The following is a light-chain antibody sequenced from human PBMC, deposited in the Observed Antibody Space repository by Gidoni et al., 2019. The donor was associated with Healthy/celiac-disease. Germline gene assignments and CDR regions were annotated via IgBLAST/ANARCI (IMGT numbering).Light chain of an antibody. V-gene: IGKV3-20*01. CDR2: GAS. J-gene: IGKJ1*01. Sequence: IVLTQSPCTLSLSTGERATLSCRASQSVSSSYLAGYQQKPGQAPRLLIYGASSRASGIPDRFSGSGSGTDFTLTISRLEPEDFAVYYCQQYGSSPARTFGQGTKVEIK. CDR3: QQYGSSPART. CDR1: QSVSSSY.